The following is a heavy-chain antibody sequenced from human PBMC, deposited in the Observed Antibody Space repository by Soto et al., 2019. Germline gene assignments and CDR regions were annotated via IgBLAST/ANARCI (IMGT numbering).Heavy chain of an antibody. CDR3: ARAVNLGDSYPFDY. CDR1: GYIFTAYS. CDR2: INPNSGDT. D-gene: IGHD2-21*01. J-gene: IGHJ4*02. Sequence: ASVKVSCKASGYIFTAYSMHWVRQAPGQGLEWLGWINPNSGDTIYAQKFQDRVTMTCDTSVSTAYLELSSLSSDDTAVYYCARAVNLGDSYPFDYWGQGTLVTVSS. V-gene: IGHV1-2*02.